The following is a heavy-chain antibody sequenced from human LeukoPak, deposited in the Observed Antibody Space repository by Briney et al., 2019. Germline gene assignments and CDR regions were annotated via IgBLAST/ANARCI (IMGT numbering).Heavy chain of an antibody. V-gene: IGHV3-30*04. Sequence: GSLRLSCAASGFTFSNYAIHWVRQAPGKGLEWVTVISTDENDRRYADSVKGRFTISRDNSKKTVFLQMNSLRSNDTAVYYCVTDGWVGGSFNNGGGGTLVPFSS. CDR1: GFTFSNYA. D-gene: IGHD2-15*01. CDR3: VTDGWVGGSFNN. J-gene: IGHJ4*02. CDR2: ISTDENDR.